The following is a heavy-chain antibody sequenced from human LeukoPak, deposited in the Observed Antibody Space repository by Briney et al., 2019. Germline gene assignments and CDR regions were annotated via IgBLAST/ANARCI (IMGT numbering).Heavy chain of an antibody. V-gene: IGHV4-39*01. CDR3: ARGPMVREPFDY. Sequence: PSETLSLTCTVSGGSISSSSYYWGWIRQPPGKGLEWIGSIYYSGSAYYNPSLKSRVTISVDTSKNQFSLKLSSVTAADTAVYYCARGPMVREPFDYWGQGTLVTVSS. D-gene: IGHD3-10*01. CDR2: IYYSGSA. J-gene: IGHJ4*02. CDR1: GGSISSSSYY.